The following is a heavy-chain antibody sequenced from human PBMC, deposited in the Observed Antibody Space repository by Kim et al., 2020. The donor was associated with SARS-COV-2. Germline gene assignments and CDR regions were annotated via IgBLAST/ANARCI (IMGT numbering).Heavy chain of an antibody. J-gene: IGHJ5*02. Sequence: SETLSLTCAVYGGSFSGYYWSWIRQPPGKGLEWIGEINHSGSTNYNPSLKSRVTISVDTSKNQFSLKLSSVTAADTAVYYCARESPPWYNWNDDWFDPWGQGTLVTVSS. CDR1: GGSFSGYY. CDR3: ARESPPWYNWNDDWFDP. CDR2: INHSGST. D-gene: IGHD1-1*01. V-gene: IGHV4-34*01.